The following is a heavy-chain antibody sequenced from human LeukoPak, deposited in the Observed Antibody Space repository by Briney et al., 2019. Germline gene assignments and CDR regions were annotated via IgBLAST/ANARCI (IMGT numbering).Heavy chain of an antibody. J-gene: IGHJ4*02. D-gene: IGHD4-17*01. CDR2: IDYSGST. CDR3: ARVPYGDYVDS. V-gene: IGHV4-31*03. Sequence: SSETLSLTCTVSGGSISSGAYYWGWIRQHPGKGPQWIGNIDYSGSTYYNPSLKSRVTILMDTSRNQFSLKLTSLTAADTAVYYCARVPYGDYVDSWGQGNLVTVSS. CDR1: GGSISSGAYY.